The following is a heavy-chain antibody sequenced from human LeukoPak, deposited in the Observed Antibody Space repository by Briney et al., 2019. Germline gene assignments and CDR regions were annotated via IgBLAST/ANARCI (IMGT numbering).Heavy chain of an antibody. Sequence: ASVKVSSKASGYTFTGYYMHCVRQAPGQGLEWMGWINPNSGGTNSAQKFQGRVTMTRDTSISTAYMELSRLRSDDPAVYYCARGRHPATYYDFWSGSPFDYWGQGTLVTVSS. D-gene: IGHD3-3*01. CDR3: ARGRHPATYYDFWSGSPFDY. CDR2: INPNSGGT. J-gene: IGHJ4*02. CDR1: GYTFTGYY. V-gene: IGHV1-2*02.